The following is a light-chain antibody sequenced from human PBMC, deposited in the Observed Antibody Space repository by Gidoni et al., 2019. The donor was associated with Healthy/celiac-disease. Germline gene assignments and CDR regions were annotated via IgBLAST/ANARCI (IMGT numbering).Light chain of an antibody. CDR2: LGS. CDR3: MQALQTRT. CDR1: QSLLHSNGYNY. J-gene: IGKJ1*01. V-gene: IGKV2-28*01. Sequence: DIVLAQSPLSLPVTPGEPASISCRSSQSLLHSNGYNYLDWYRQKPGQSQQLLIYLGSNRASGVPDRFSGSGSGTDFTLKISRVEAEDVGVYYCMQALQTRTFGQGTKVEIK.